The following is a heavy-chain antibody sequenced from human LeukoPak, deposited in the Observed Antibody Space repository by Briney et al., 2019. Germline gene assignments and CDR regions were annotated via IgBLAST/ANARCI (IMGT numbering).Heavy chain of an antibody. D-gene: IGHD3-16*01. CDR2: IYYSGRT. Sequence: ETLSLTCTVSGGSISTSSYYWGWLRQPPGKGREWIGSIYYSGRTSYNPSLKPPVTISVDTSKNQFSLKLSSVTAADTAVYYCARDQDSYAYFDYWGQGTLVTVSS. CDR3: ARDQDSYAYFDY. CDR1: GGSISTSSYY. J-gene: IGHJ4*02. V-gene: IGHV4-39*07.